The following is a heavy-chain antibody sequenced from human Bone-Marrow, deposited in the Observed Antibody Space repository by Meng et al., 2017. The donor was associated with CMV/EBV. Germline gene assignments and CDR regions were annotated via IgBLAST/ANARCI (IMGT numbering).Heavy chain of an antibody. J-gene: IGHJ6*02. CDR2: IRYDGSNK. D-gene: IGHD2-2*01. CDR3: AKDVLWRPAAILPYYYYGMDV. V-gene: IGHV3-30*02. Sequence: GESLKISCAASEFTFSDYWMTWVRQAPGKGLEWVAFIRYDGSNKYYADSVKGRFTISRDNSKNTLYLQMNSLRAEDTAVYYCAKDVLWRPAAILPYYYYGMDVWGQGTTVTVSS. CDR1: EFTFSDYW.